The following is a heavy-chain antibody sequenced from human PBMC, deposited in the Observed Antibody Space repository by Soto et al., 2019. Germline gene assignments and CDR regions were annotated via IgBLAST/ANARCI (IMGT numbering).Heavy chain of an antibody. V-gene: IGHV3-30*18. CDR1: GFTFSSSG. D-gene: IGHD6-19*01. CDR2: ISYDGSNK. Sequence: PGGSLRLSCAASGFTFSSSGMHWVRQAPGKGLEWVAVISYDGSNKYYADPVKGRFTISRDKSKNTLYLPMNSLRAEDTAVYYCAKDLYSGWMYYYYSYGMDVGGQGTTVTVPQ. CDR3: AKDLYSGWMYYYYSYGMDV. J-gene: IGHJ6*01.